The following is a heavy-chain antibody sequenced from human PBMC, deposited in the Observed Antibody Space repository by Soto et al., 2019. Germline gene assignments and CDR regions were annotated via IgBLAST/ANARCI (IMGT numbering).Heavy chain of an antibody. D-gene: IGHD6-25*01. V-gene: IGHV1-3*01. CDR3: ARDGVAAGNINFDY. J-gene: IGHJ4*02. CDR2: ISGGNGNT. CDR1: GYTFTSSA. Sequence: ASVKVSCKASGYTFTSSAMHWVRQAPGQRLEWMGWISGGNGNTKYSPKLQDRVTITRDTSASTAYMELSSLRSEDTALYYCARDGVAAGNINFDYWGQGTLVTVSS.